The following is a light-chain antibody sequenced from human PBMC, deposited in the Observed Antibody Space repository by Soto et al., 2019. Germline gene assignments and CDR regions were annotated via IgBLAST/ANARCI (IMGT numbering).Light chain of an antibody. CDR1: SSDVGDYNY. V-gene: IGLV2-14*01. CDR3: SSYTSSSTLLYV. CDR2: DVS. Sequence: QSALTQPASVSGSRGQSITISCTGTSSDVGDYNYVSRYQQHPGKAPKLMIYDVSNRPSGVSNRFSGSKSGNTASLTISGLQAEDEADYYYSSYTSSSTLLYVFGTGTKLSVL. J-gene: IGLJ1*01.